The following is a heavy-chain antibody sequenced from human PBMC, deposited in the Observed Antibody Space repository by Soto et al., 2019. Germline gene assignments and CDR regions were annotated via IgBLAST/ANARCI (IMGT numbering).Heavy chain of an antibody. Sequence: PSETLSLTCTVSGGSISSGGYYWSWIRQHPGKGLEWIGYIYYSGSTYYNPSLKSRVTISVDTSKNQFSLKLSSVTAADTAVYYCVRDSRYCSSTSCYTDPYYYYGMDVWGQGTTVTVSS. CDR2: IYYSGST. D-gene: IGHD2-2*02. J-gene: IGHJ6*02. CDR1: GGSISSGGYY. V-gene: IGHV4-31*03. CDR3: VRDSRYCSSTSCYTDPYYYYGMDV.